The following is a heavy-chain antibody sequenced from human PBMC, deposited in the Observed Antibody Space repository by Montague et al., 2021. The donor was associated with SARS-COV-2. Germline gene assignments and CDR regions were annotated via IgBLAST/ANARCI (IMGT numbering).Heavy chain of an antibody. J-gene: IGHJ4*02. CDR3: AGLHFHIMFFGVVSSRVFDY. V-gene: IGHV4-39*01. D-gene: IGHD3-3*01. CDR1: GGSISSSSNY. Sequence: SETLSLTCTVSGGSISSSSNYWGWIRQPPGKGLEWIGNIYYSGSTYYNPSLKSRAIISVDTSKNQFSLKLSSVTASDTAVYYCAGLHFHIMFFGVVSSRVFDYWSQGSLVSVSS. CDR2: IYYSGST.